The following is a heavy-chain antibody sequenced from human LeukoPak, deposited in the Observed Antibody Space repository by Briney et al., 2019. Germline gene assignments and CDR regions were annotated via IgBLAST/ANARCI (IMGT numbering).Heavy chain of an antibody. V-gene: IGHV4-39*07. CDR1: SGSISTSNYY. Sequence: SETLSLTCTVSSGSISTSNYYWGWVRQPPGKALEWIGNIFYSGSTYYSPSLKSRVTISLDTSRNQFSLKLSSVTAADTAVYYCARSYYDSSGCFDYWGQGTLVTVSS. CDR2: IFYSGST. CDR3: ARSYYDSSGCFDY. J-gene: IGHJ4*02. D-gene: IGHD3-22*01.